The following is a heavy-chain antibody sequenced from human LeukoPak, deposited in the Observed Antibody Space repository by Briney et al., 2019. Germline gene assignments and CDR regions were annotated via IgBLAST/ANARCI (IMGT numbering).Heavy chain of an antibody. CDR3: TGTIFGVAGMDV. J-gene: IGHJ6*04. D-gene: IGHD3-3*01. CDR1: GFTFSNAW. CDR2: IKSKTHGGTT. Sequence: GGSLRLSCVASGFTFSNAWMSWVRQAPGKGLDWVGRIKSKTHGGTTDYAAPVKGRFTISRDDSKNTLYLQMNSLKTEDTAIYYCTGTIFGVAGMDVWGKGTTVTVSS. V-gene: IGHV3-15*05.